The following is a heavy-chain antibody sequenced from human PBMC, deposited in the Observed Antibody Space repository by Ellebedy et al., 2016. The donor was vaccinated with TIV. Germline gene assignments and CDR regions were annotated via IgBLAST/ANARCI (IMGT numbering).Heavy chain of an antibody. CDR3: ARVGNYYGGNPSYYFDY. Sequence: AASVKVSCKASGGIFSSYGLSWVRQAPGQGLEWMGGIIPMLGKPNYAPKFQGRVTITADESTYTAYMELSSLRSEDTAVYYCARVGNYYGGNPSYYFDYWGQGTLVTVSS. CDR2: IIPMLGKP. V-gene: IGHV1-69*13. CDR1: GGIFSSYG. D-gene: IGHD4-23*01. J-gene: IGHJ4*02.